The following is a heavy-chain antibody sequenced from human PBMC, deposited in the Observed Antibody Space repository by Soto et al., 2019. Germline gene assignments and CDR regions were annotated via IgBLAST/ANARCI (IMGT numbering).Heavy chain of an antibody. Sequence: GGSLRLSCAASGFTVSNNYMSWVRQAPGKGLEWVSVIYGGGTTYYADSVKDRFTISRDNSKNTLYLQMNSLRAEDTAVYYCARGGVDYYDSSGYYFSPYHFDYWGQGTLVTVSS. CDR2: IYGGGTT. D-gene: IGHD3-22*01. CDR3: ARGGVDYYDSSGYYFSPYHFDY. J-gene: IGHJ4*02. V-gene: IGHV3-66*01. CDR1: GFTVSNNY.